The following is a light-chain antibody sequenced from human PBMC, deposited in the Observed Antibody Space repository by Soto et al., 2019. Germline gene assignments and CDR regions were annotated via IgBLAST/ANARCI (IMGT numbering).Light chain of an antibody. CDR1: NRDVGSYNL. V-gene: IGLV2-14*01. J-gene: IGLJ3*02. Sequence: QSALTQPASVSGSPGQSITISCIGTNRDVGSYNLVSWYQQRPGEAPKLIISEVRNRPSGISYRFTGSKSGNTASLTISGLQAEDEADYYCAVWDDGLNGWVFGGGTKVTVL. CDR3: AVWDDGLNGWV. CDR2: EVR.